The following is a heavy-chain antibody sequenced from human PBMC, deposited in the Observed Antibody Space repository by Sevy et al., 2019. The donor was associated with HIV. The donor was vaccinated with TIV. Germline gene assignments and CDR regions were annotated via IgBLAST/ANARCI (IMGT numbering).Heavy chain of an antibody. CDR3: ARDGGSSSWFDP. Sequence: GGSLGLSCAASGFTFSSYGMHWVRQAPGKGLEWVAVIWYDGSNKYYADSVKGRFTISRDNSKNTLYLQMNSLRAEDTAVYYCARDGGSSSWFDPWGQGTLVTVSS. CDR1: GFTFSSYG. V-gene: IGHV3-33*01. J-gene: IGHJ5*02. D-gene: IGHD3-16*01. CDR2: IWYDGSNK.